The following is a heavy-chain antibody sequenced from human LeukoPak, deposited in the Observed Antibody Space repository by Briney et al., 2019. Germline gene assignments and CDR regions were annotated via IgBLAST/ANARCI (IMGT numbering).Heavy chain of an antibody. D-gene: IGHD5-12*01. CDR1: GFTFSSYS. J-gene: IGHJ4*02. CDR3: AKYSGYNYYFDY. CDR2: ISSSSSYI. Sequence: TGGSLRLSCAASGFTFSSYSMNWVRQAPGKGLEWVSSISSSSSYIYYADSVKGRFTISRDNAKNSLYLQMNSPRAEDTALYYCAKYSGYNYYFDYWGQGTLVTVSS. V-gene: IGHV3-21*04.